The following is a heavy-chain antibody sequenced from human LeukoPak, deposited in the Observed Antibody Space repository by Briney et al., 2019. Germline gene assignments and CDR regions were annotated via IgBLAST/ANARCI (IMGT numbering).Heavy chain of an antibody. J-gene: IGHJ4*02. Sequence: PGGSLRLSCAASGFTFSSYEMNWVRQAPGKGLEWASYISSSGSTIYYADSVKGRFTISRDNAKNSLYLQMNSLRAEDTAVYYCARAPYGSGSTIDYWGQGTLVTVSS. CDR1: GFTFSSYE. CDR3: ARAPYGSGSTIDY. D-gene: IGHD3-10*01. V-gene: IGHV3-48*03. CDR2: ISSSGSTI.